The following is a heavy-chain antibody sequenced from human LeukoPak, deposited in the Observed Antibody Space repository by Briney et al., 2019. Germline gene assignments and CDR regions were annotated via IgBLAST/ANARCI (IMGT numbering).Heavy chain of an antibody. CDR1: SYTFTSYG. V-gene: IGHV1-18*01. CDR2: ISTYSGNT. D-gene: IGHD4-17*01. Sequence: ASLKVSFKASSYTFTSYGISWVRQAPGQGLDLMGWISTYSGNTNYAQNLQGRVTMTTDTSTSTAYMELRSLRSDDTAVYYCGRDASYGDSYDAFDIWGQGTMVTVSS. CDR3: GRDASYGDSYDAFDI. J-gene: IGHJ3*02.